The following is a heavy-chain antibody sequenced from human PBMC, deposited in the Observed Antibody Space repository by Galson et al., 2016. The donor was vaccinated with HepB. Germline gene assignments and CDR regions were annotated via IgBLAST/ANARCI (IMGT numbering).Heavy chain of an antibody. CDR2: IARHGGSI. CDR3: ARALYDSGLLFFDL. J-gene: IGHJ4*02. D-gene: IGHD3-10*01. CDR1: GLAF. Sequence: SLRLSCAASGLAFMHWVRQAPGKGLEWVAVIARHGGSIYYADSVRGRFTISRDNSENTVSLQMNSLRAEDTAVYYCARALYDSGLLFFDLWGQGTLVTVSS. V-gene: IGHV3-33*05.